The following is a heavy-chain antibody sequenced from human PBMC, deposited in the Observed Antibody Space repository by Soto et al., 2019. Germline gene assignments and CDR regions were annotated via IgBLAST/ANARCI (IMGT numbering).Heavy chain of an antibody. CDR2: IWYDGSNK. CDR3: ARDRPHDYGDYSPLDV. Sequence: VQLLESGGGVVQPGRSLRLSCAASGFTFSSYGMHWVRQAPGKGLEWVAVIWYDGSNKYYADSVKGRFTISRDNSKNTLYLQMNSLRAEDTAVYYCARDRPHDYGDYSPLDVWGQGTTVTVSS. J-gene: IGHJ6*02. D-gene: IGHD4-17*01. CDR1: GFTFSSYG. V-gene: IGHV3-33*01.